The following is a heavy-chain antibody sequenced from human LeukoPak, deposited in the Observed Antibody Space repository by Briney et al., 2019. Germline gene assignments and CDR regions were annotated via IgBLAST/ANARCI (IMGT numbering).Heavy chain of an antibody. J-gene: IGHJ4*02. CDR2: ISSSSSTI. D-gene: IGHD5-12*01. CDR3: ARVNSGYDSYFDY. V-gene: IGHV3-48*02. CDR1: GFTFSSYS. Sequence: GGSLRLSCAASGFTFSSYSMNWVRQAPGKGLEWVSYISSSSSTIYYAGSVKGRFTISRDNAKNSPYLQMNSLRDEDTAVYYCARVNSGYDSYFDYWGQGTLVTVSS.